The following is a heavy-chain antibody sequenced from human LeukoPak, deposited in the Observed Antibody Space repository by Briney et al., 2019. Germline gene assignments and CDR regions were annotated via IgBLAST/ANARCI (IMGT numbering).Heavy chain of an antibody. CDR3: AKARGMSYYDSSGYPFDY. D-gene: IGHD3-22*01. V-gene: IGHV3-23*01. CDR1: GFTFSSYA. J-gene: IGHJ4*02. CDR2: ISGSGGST. Sequence: GGSLRLSCAASGFTFSSYAMSWVRQAPGKGLEWVSAISGSGGSTYYADSVKGRFTISRDNSKNTLYLQMNSLRAEDTAVCYCAKARGMSYYDSSGYPFDYWGQGTLVTVSS.